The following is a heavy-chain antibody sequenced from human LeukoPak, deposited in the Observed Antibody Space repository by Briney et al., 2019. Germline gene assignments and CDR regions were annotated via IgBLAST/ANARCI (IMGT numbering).Heavy chain of an antibody. CDR1: GFTFDGYG. J-gene: IGHJ4*02. D-gene: IGHD3-22*01. CDR3: ARRGYYDSSGYDY. CDR2: ISGSSTDI. V-gene: IGHV3-21*01. Sequence: GGSLRLSCAASGFTFDGYGMSWVRQAPGEGLEWVSSISGSSTDIYYADSVRGRFTISRDNAKNSLYLQINSLRAEDTAIYYCARRGYYDSSGYDYWGQGTLVTVSS.